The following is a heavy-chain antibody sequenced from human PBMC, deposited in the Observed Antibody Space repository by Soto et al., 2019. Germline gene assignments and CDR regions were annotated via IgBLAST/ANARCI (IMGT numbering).Heavy chain of an antibody. CDR2: ISWTDEK. CDR1: GFSLSTSGAG. Sequence: QIPWQESGPTLVKPTQTLTVTCTFSGFSLSTSGAGVGWIRQSPGKATEWLALISWTDEKRYHPGLKSRLTISSVTSHNQVVLTTTDLDPVDPATYSCAHTCVGNCLRFSFDSRGQGTLVTVSS. J-gene: IGHJ4*02. CDR3: AHTCVGNCLRFSFDS. V-gene: IGHV2-5*01. D-gene: IGHD2-21*02.